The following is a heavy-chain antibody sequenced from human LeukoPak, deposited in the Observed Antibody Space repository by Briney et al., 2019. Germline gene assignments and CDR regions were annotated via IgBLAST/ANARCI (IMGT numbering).Heavy chain of an antibody. CDR1: GGSFSGYY. D-gene: IGHD3-10*01. Sequence: SETLSLTCAVYGGSFSGYYWSWIRQPPGKGLEWIGEINHSGSTNYNPSLKSRVTISVDTSKNQFSLKLSSVTAADTAVYYYARVRRPYYYGSGSYYGVYFDYWGQGTLVTVSS. CDR3: ARVRRPYYYGSGSYYGVYFDY. V-gene: IGHV4-34*01. J-gene: IGHJ4*02. CDR2: INHSGST.